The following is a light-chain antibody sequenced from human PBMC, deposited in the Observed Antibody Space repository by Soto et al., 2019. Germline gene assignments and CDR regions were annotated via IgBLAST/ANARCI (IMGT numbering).Light chain of an antibody. J-gene: IGLJ2*01. Sequence: QSALTQPASVSGSPGQSITISCTGTSCDLGSYDFVSWYQHHPDTAPKLIIYKVSDRPSGISSRFSGSKSGHTASLTISGLQAEDEAYYYCSSYTTSSTRVFGGGTKLTVL. CDR1: SCDLGSYDF. CDR3: SSYTTSSTRV. V-gene: IGLV2-14*01. CDR2: KVS.